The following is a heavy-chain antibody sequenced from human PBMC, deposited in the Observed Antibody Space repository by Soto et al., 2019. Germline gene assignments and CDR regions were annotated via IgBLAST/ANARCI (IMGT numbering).Heavy chain of an antibody. Sequence: QPGGSLRLSCAASGFTFSSYAMSWVRQAPGKGLEWVSAITGSGDSTYYADSVKGRFTVSRDNSKNTLYLQMNSLRAEDTAVYYCAKGPDCSSTSCYRDYYYYYMDVWGKGTTVTVSS. CDR2: ITGSGDST. CDR3: AKGPDCSSTSCYRDYYYYYMDV. V-gene: IGHV3-23*01. J-gene: IGHJ6*03. D-gene: IGHD2-2*01. CDR1: GFTFSSYA.